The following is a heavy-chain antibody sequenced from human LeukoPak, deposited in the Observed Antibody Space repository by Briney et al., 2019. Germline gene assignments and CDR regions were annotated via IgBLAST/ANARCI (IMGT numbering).Heavy chain of an antibody. D-gene: IGHD1-26*01. J-gene: IGHJ4*02. Sequence: PGGSLRLSCAASGFTFSSYWMNWVRQAPGKGLEWVSSISSSSSYIYYADSVKGRFTISRDNAKNSLYLQMNSLRAEDSAVYYCARDYGRPGGIDYWGQGTLVTVSS. CDR3: ARDYGRPGGIDY. CDR1: GFTFSSYW. CDR2: ISSSSSYI. V-gene: IGHV3-21*01.